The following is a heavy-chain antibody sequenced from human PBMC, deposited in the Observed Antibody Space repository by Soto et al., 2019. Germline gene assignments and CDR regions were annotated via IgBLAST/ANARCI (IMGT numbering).Heavy chain of an antibody. V-gene: IGHV5-51*01. Sequence: ELQLVQSGAEVKKPGASLKISCKGSGYNFANYWIGWVRQMPGKGLEWMGIIYPSNSDTRYSPSFQSLVTISADTSLTTAYLEWSSLQASDTAIYYCARHVYYDVLEKTYWGQGTLVIVSS. CDR1: GYNFANYW. J-gene: IGHJ4*02. CDR2: IYPSNSDT. CDR3: ARHVYYDVLEKTY. D-gene: IGHD3-9*01.